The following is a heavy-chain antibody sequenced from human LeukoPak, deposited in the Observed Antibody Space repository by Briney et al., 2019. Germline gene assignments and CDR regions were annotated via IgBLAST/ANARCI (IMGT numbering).Heavy chain of an antibody. D-gene: IGHD6-19*01. Sequence: PSETLSLTCTVSGGSINSGSYYWSWIRQPAGKGLEWIGRIYTSGSTNYNPSLKSRVTISVDTSKNQFSLKLSSVTAADTAVYYCARHRRGSGWYEFRGRWFDPWGQGTLVTVSS. CDR3: ARHRRGSGWYEFRGRWFDP. V-gene: IGHV4-61*02. J-gene: IGHJ5*02. CDR1: GGSINSGSYY. CDR2: IYTSGST.